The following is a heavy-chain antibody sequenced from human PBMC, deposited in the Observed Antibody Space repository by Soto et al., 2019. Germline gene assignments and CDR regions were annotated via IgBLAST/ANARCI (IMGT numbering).Heavy chain of an antibody. CDR1: GGSFSGYY. D-gene: IGHD2-21*02. CDR3: ARGLTVVTPYYFDY. V-gene: IGHV4-34*01. CDR2: INHSGST. Sequence: SETLSLTCAVYGGSFSGYYWSWIRQPPGKGLEWIGEINHSGSTNYNPSLKSRVTISVDTSKNQFSLKLSSVTAADTAVYYCARGLTVVTPYYFDYWGQGTLVTVSS. J-gene: IGHJ4*02.